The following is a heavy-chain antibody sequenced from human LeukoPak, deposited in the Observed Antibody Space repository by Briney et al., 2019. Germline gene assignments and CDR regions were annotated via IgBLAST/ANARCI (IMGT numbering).Heavy chain of an antibody. V-gene: IGHV1-2*02. D-gene: IGHD3-3*01. CDR2: INPNSGGT. CDR3: ARDDLIFGVVPYAFDI. Sequence: ASVKVSCKASGGTFSSYAISWVRQAPGQGLEWMGWINPNSGGTNYAQKFQGRVTMTRDASISTAYMELSRLRSDDTAVYYCARDDLIFGVVPYAFDIWGQGTMVTVSS. J-gene: IGHJ3*02. CDR1: GGTFSSYA.